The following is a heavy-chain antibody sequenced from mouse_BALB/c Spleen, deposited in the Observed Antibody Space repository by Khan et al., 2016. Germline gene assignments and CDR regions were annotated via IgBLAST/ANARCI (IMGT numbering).Heavy chain of an antibody. CDR2: ISYSGST. D-gene: IGHD2-4*01. V-gene: IGHV3-2*02. CDR1: GYSITSDYA. Sequence: VQLKESGPGLVKPSQSLSLTCTVTGYSITSDYAWNWIRQFPGNKLEWMGYISYSGSTSYNPSLKSRISITRDTSKNQFFLQLNSVTTEDTATYYCARDDYGAWFAYWGQGTLVTVSA. CDR3: ARDDYGAWFAY. J-gene: IGHJ3*01.